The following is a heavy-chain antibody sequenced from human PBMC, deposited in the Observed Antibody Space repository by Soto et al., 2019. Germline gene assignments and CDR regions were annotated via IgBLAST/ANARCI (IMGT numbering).Heavy chain of an antibody. CDR1: GASLSSDDYY. CDR3: ARDQGYNYGAYDS. CDR2: FYHSGST. V-gene: IGHV4-30-4*01. J-gene: IGHJ4*02. Sequence: QVQLQESGPGLVKPSQTLSLTCTVSGASLSSDDYYWSWIRQPPGKGLEWLGSFYHSGSTYYNPSLKSRIXXSXDXXTNEFSLKVSSMTAADTAVYYCARDQGYNYGAYDSWGQGTLVTVSS. D-gene: IGHD5-18*01.